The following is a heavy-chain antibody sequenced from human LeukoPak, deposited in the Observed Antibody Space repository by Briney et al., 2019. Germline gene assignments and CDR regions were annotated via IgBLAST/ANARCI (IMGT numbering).Heavy chain of an antibody. D-gene: IGHD3-22*01. CDR2: INHSGST. V-gene: IGHV4-34*01. CDR1: GGSFSGYY. CDR3: ARRYYYDSSGSQSSPIDY. J-gene: IGHJ4*02. Sequence: SSETLSLTCAVYGGSFSGYYWGWIRQPPGKGLEWIGEINHSGSTNYSPSLKSRVTISVDTSKNQFSLKLSSVTAADTAVYYCARRYYYDSSGSQSSPIDYWGQGTLVTVSS.